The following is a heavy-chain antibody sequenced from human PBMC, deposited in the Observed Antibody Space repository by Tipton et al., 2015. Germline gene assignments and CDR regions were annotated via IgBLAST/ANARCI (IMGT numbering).Heavy chain of an antibody. J-gene: IGHJ6*02. D-gene: IGHD5-24*01. CDR1: GGSIDSYY. CDR3: ARDLEHGMDV. V-gene: IGHV4-59*01. Sequence: LRLSCTVSGGSIDSYYWSWIRQPPGKRLEWIGYISYSGSTHYNPSFKSRVAISVDTSKNQFSLTLNSVTAGDTAVYYCARDLEHGMDVWGQGTTVTVSS. CDR2: ISYSGST.